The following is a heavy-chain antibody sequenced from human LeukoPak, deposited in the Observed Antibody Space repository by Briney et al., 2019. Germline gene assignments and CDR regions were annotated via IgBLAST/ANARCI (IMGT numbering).Heavy chain of an antibody. CDR3: ARDLAIYSGYGPYDY. CDR1: GFTFSSYG. CDR2: IWYDGSNK. Sequence: GRSLRLSCAASGFTFSSYGMHWVRQAPGKGLEWVAVIWYDGSNKYYADSVKGRFIISRDNSKNTLYLQMNSLRAEDTAVYYCARDLAIYSGYGPYDYWGQGTLVTVSS. D-gene: IGHD5-12*01. J-gene: IGHJ4*02. V-gene: IGHV3-33*01.